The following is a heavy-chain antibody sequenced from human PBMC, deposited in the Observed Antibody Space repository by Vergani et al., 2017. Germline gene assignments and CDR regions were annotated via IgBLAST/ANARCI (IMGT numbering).Heavy chain of an antibody. Sequence: QVQLQESGSGLVKPSETLSLTCTVSGGSISSYYWSWIRQPPGKGLEWIGYIYYSGSTNYNPSLKSRVTISVDTSKNQFSLKLSSVTAADTAVYYCARPTTVTTSTDAFDIWGQGTMVTVSS. D-gene: IGHD4-17*01. V-gene: IGHV4-59*01. CDR3: ARPTTVTTSTDAFDI. CDR2: IYYSGST. J-gene: IGHJ3*02. CDR1: GGSISSYY.